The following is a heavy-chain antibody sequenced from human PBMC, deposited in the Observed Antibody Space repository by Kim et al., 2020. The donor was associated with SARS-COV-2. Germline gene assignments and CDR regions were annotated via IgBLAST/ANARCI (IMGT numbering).Heavy chain of an antibody. V-gene: IGHV1-18*01. D-gene: IGHD3-9*01. CDR2: ISAYNGNT. J-gene: IGHJ3*02. CDR3: ARDYDILTGSDAFDI. Sequence: ASVKVSCKASGYTFTSYGISWVRQAPGQGLEWMGWISAYNGNTNYAQKLQGRVTMTTDTSTSTAYMELRSLRSDDTAVYYCARDYDILTGSDAFDIWGQGTMVTVSS. CDR1: GYTFTSYG.